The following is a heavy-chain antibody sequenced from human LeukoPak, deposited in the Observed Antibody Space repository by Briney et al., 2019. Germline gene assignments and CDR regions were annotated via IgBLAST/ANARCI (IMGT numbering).Heavy chain of an antibody. CDR2: IYYSKST. CDR1: GGSISSSSAY. D-gene: IGHD5-18*01. CDR3: VSPRGFSYGYFDY. V-gene: IGHV4-39*01. Sequence: KPSETLSLTCTVSGGSISSSSAYWGWIRQPPRKGLEWIGSIYYSKSTYYNPSLKSRVTISADTSKNQFSLTLGSVSATDTAVYYCVSPRGFSYGYFDYWGQGTLVTVSS. J-gene: IGHJ4*02.